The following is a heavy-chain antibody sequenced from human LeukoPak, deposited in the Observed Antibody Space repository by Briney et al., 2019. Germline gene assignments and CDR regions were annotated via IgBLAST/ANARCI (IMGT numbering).Heavy chain of an antibody. CDR1: GGSVSSTTYY. D-gene: IGHD3-10*01. V-gene: IGHV4-39*02. CDR2: VFYSGTT. Sequence: SETLSLTCTVSGGSVSSTTYYWGWIRQPPGKALEWIGSVFYSGTTYYNPSLKSRVTMSVDTSKNQFSLNLNSVTAADTAVYYCARDRGISTARGVPSWFDPWGQGTLVTVSS. CDR3: ARDRGISTARGVPSWFDP. J-gene: IGHJ5*02.